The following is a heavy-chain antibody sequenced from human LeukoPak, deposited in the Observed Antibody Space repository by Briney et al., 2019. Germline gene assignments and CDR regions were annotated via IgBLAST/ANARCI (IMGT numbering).Heavy chain of an antibody. V-gene: IGHV1-69*01. CDR3: ASNYYDSSGYYYGY. J-gene: IGHJ4*02. Sequence: SVKVSCKASGGTLSSYAISWVRQAPGQGLEWMGGIIPIFGTANYAQKFQGRVTITADESTSTAYMELSSLRSEDTAVYYCASNYYDSSGYYYGYWGQGTLVTVSS. CDR2: IIPIFGTA. D-gene: IGHD3-22*01. CDR1: GGTLSSYA.